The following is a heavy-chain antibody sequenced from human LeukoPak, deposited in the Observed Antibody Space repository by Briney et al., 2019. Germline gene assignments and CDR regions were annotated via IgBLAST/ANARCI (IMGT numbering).Heavy chain of an antibody. D-gene: IGHD4-17*01. V-gene: IGHV3-33*01. J-gene: IGHJ4*02. CDR2: EWFDGTKE. Sequence: GGSLRLSCAVSGFTLRSYVVHWVRQAPGKGLEWVALEWFDGTKEYYADSVQGRFIISRDYSRNTVYLQMNSLRVEDTGLYYCARELTVSPPLGEFDSWGQGTLVTVSS. CDR1: GFTLRSYV. CDR3: ARELTVSPPLGEFDS.